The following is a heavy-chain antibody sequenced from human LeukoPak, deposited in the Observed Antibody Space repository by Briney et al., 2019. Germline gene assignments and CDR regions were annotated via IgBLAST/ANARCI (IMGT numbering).Heavy chain of an antibody. J-gene: IGHJ2*01. V-gene: IGHV5-51*01. CDR2: IYPGDSDS. D-gene: IGHD3-22*01. CDR3: ARLYYYDSGGSYGCYFDL. Sequence: GESLKISCKTSGYSFSTYWIGWVRQMPGKGLEWMGIIYPGDSDSTYSPSFQGQVTISADKSISTAYLQWSSLKASDTAMYYCARLYYYDSGGSYGCYFDLWGRGTLVTVSS. CDR1: GYSFSTYW.